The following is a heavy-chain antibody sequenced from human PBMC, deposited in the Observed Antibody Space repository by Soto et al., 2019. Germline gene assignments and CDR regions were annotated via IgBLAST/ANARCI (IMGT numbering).Heavy chain of an antibody. J-gene: IGHJ4*02. CDR2: INHSGST. V-gene: IGHV4-34*01. CDR1: GGSFSGYY. D-gene: IGHD2-15*01. CDR3: ASVSTYCSGGSCYSSRNPYNFDY. Sequence: SETLSLTCAVYGGSFSGYYWSWIRQPPGKGLEWIGEINHSGSTNYNPSLKSRVTISVDTSKNQFSLKLSSVTAADTAVYYCASVSTYCSGGSCYSSRNPYNFDYWGQGTLVTVSS.